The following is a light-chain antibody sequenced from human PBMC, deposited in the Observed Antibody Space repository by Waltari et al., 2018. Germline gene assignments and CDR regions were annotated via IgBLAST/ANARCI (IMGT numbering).Light chain of an antibody. CDR2: RSD. CDR1: YSNIGSNV. V-gene: IGLV1-44*01. Sequence: QSVLTQPPSASGTPGQRVTIPCSGSYSNIGSNVVNWYQQLTGKAPKLLMYRSDRRPSGVPVRFSGSKSGSSASLAIDGLHSEDEADYYCASWDDSLNGHWVFGGGTKVTVL. J-gene: IGLJ3*02. CDR3: ASWDDSLNGHWV.